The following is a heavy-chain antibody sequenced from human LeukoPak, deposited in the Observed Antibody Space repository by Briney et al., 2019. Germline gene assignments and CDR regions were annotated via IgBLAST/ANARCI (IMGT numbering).Heavy chain of an antibody. CDR1: GGTFSSYA. CDR2: IIPTFGTA. CDR3: ARGQNWNDAFDY. Sequence: ASVKVSCKASGGTFSSYAISWVRQAPGQGLEWMGGIIPTFGTANYAQKFQGRVTITADESTSTAYMELSSLRSEDTAVYYCARGQNWNDAFDYWGQGTLVTVSS. J-gene: IGHJ4*02. V-gene: IGHV1-69*13. D-gene: IGHD1-1*01.